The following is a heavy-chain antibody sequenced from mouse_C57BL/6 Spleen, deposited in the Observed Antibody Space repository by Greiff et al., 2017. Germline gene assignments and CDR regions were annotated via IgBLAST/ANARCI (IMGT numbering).Heavy chain of an antibody. CDR3: ARRAANDGRSYVEY. CDR1: GFSLSTSGMG. Sequence: QVTLKESGPGILQSSQTLSLTCSFSGFSLSTSGMGVSWISQPSGKGLEWLAHIYWGDDKRYNPSLTSRLTISKDTSRNQVALKINSVDTADPATYYCARRAANDGRSYVEYWGQGTTLTVSS. CDR2: IYWGDDK. J-gene: IGHJ2*01. D-gene: IGHD1-2*01. V-gene: IGHV8-12*01.